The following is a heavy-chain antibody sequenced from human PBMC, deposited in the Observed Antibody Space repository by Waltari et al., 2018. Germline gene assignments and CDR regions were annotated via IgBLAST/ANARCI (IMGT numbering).Heavy chain of an antibody. CDR2: IYTSGST. Sequence: QVQLQESGRRLVKTSETLSLTCSFSDDSIASFYWSWIRQTAGKGLEWLGHIYTSGSTDYNPSLRGRVTMSIDNSRNQFSLKLTSVTAADTATYYCARGGLRYYDSGSQPYNWFGPWGQGIMVSVSS. CDR3: ARGGLRYYDSGSQPYNWFGP. V-gene: IGHV4-4*07. J-gene: IGHJ5*02. CDR1: DDSIASFY. D-gene: IGHD3-10*01.